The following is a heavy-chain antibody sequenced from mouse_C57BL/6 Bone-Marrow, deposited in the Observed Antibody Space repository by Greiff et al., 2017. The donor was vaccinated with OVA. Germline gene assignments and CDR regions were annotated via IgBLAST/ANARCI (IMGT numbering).Heavy chain of an antibody. Sequence: QVQLQQPGAELVKPGASVKMSCKASGYTFTSYWITWVKQRPGRGLEWIGDIYPGSGSTNYNEKFKSKATLTVDTSSSTAYMQLSSLTSEDSAVYYCARPSYYYGSSYDYWGQGTTLTVSS. J-gene: IGHJ2*01. D-gene: IGHD1-1*01. V-gene: IGHV1-55*01. CDR2: IYPGSGST. CDR3: ARPSYYYGSSYDY. CDR1: GYTFTSYW.